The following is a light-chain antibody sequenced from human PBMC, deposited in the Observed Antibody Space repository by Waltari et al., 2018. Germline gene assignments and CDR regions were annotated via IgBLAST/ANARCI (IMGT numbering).Light chain of an antibody. CDR2: DVS. J-gene: IGLJ3*02. V-gene: IGLV2-14*01. Sequence: QSALTQPAPLSGSPGQSITTSCTGTSSYVRGYNYVSWYQQHPGKAPKLLIFDVSNRPSGVSNRFSGSKSGNTASLTISGLQAEDESDYYCCSFTSRSTWVFGGGTKLTVL. CDR1: SSYVRGYNY. CDR3: CSFTSRSTWV.